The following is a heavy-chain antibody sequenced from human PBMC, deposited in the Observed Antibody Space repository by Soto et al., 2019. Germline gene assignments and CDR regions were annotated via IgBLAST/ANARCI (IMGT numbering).Heavy chain of an antibody. CDR3: ARRGSGSYHDY. Sequence: EVQLLESGGGLVQPGGSLRLSCAASGFTFSSYAMRWVRQAPVKGLEWVSAISGSGGSTYDADFVKGRFTISRDNPKNTLYLQMTSLRAEDTAVYYFARRGSGSYHDYWGQGTVVTVSS. CDR1: GFTFSSYA. J-gene: IGHJ4*02. D-gene: IGHD1-26*01. CDR2: ISGSGGST. V-gene: IGHV3-23*01.